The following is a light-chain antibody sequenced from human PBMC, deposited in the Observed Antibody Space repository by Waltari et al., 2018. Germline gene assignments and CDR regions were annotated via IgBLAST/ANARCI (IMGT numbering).Light chain of an antibody. V-gene: IGLV3-19*01. Sequence: SSELTQDPAVSVALGQTVRITCQGDSLRSYYASWYKQKPGQAPVLVIYGKTNRPSGIPDRFSGSSSGNTASLTITGAQAEDEADYYCNSRDSSGNHLVFGGGTKLTVL. J-gene: IGLJ2*01. CDR1: SLRSYY. CDR3: NSRDSSGNHLV. CDR2: GKT.